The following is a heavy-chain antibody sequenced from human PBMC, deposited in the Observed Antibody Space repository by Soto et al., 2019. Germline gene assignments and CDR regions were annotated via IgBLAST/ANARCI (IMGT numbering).Heavy chain of an antibody. D-gene: IGHD1-1*01. J-gene: IGHJ4*02. Sequence: GGSLRLSCAASGFTFSSYTMNWVRQAPGKGLEWVSSFSSSTNYIYYADSVKGRFTISRDNAKNTLYLQMNSLRAEDTAVYYCAKDLTWNQADYWGQGALVTVSS. CDR1: GFTFSSYT. CDR2: FSSSTNYI. V-gene: IGHV3-21*01. CDR3: AKDLTWNQADY.